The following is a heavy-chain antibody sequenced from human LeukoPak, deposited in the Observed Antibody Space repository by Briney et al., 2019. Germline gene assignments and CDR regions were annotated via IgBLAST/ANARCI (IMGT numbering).Heavy chain of an antibody. Sequence: GGSLRLSCAASGFNFGVYYMNWVRQAPGKGLEWVSSISSSSSIIYYADSMKGRFTISRDNARNSLYLQMNSLRDDDTAVYFCARGGGTMVRSDFDFWGQGTLVTVSS. V-gene: IGHV3-48*02. CDR3: ARGGGTMVRSDFDF. J-gene: IGHJ4*02. CDR1: GFNFGVYY. CDR2: ISSSSSII. D-gene: IGHD3-10*01.